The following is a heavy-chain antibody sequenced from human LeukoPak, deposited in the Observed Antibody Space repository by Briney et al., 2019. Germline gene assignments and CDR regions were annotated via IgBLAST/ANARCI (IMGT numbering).Heavy chain of an antibody. CDR1: GGSISSGSYY. D-gene: IGHD4-23*01. CDR2: IYTSGST. V-gene: IGHV4-61*02. CDR3: ARDFMERVPATVGLPYYYMDV. Sequence: NPSETLSLTCTVSGGSISSGSYYWSWIRQPAGKGLEWIGRIYTSGSTNYNPSLKSRVTISVDTSKNQFSLKLSSVTAADTAVYYCARDFMERVPATVGLPYYYMDVWGKGTTVTVSS. J-gene: IGHJ6*03.